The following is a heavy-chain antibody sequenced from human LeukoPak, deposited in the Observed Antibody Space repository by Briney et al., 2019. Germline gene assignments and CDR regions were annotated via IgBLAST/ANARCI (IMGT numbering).Heavy chain of an antibody. CDR3: ARGRGRGPNWFDP. D-gene: IGHD2-15*01. V-gene: IGHV4-30-2*01. J-gene: IGHJ5*02. Sequence: SETLSLTCAVSGGSISSGGYSWSWIRQPPGKGLEWIGYIYHSGSTYYNPSLKSRVTISVDTSKNQFSLKLSSVTAADTAVYYCARGRGRGPNWFDPWGQGTLVTVSS. CDR2: IYHSGST. CDR1: GGSISSGGYS.